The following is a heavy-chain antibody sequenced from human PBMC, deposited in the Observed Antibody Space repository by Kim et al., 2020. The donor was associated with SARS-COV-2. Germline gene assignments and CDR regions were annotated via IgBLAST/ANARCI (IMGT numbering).Heavy chain of an antibody. CDR3: ARDYRAAAGPGSFDL. Sequence: DAEMGPFTISRDKSQSTLYLQMNSLRAEDTAVYYCARDYRAAAGPGSFDLWGRGTLVTVSS. J-gene: IGHJ2*01. V-gene: IGHV3-30*07. D-gene: IGHD6-13*01.